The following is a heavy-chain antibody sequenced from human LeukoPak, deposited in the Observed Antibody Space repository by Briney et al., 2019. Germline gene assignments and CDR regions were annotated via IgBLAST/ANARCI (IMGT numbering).Heavy chain of an antibody. CDR2: INADGSTT. J-gene: IGHJ3*02. V-gene: IGHV3-74*01. CDR1: GFSFSNYW. CDR3: ARSPGDAFDI. Sequence: PGGSLRLSCAASGFSFSNYWMHWVRQAPGKGLVWVSRINADGSTTTYADSVKGRFTISRDNAKNTLYLQMNSLRAEDTAVYYCARSPGDAFDIWGQGTMVTVSS.